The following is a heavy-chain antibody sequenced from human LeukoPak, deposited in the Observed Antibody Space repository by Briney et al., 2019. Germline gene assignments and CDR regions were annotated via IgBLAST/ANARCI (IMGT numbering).Heavy chain of an antibody. V-gene: IGHV3-43*01. CDR2: ITWGATDT. D-gene: IGHD5-24*01. J-gene: IGHJ3*01. CDR1: GFKFPDSA. Sequence: GGSLRLSCSASGFKFPDSAMHWVRRPPGKGLEWIALITWGATDTYYADSVRGRFTVSRDDSSSTLYLQMNSLRSEDTALYFCAKDVSFRRGHNFDASDVWGLGTMVIVSS. CDR3: AKDVSFRRGHNFDASDV.